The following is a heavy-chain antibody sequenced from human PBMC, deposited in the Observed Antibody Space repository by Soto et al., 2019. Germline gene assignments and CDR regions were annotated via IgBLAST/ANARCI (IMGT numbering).Heavy chain of an antibody. CDR1: GFTFSSYG. V-gene: IGHV3-33*01. CDR3: ARGETTMVRGVRPPRGDAFDI. CDR2: IWYDGSNK. J-gene: IGHJ3*02. Sequence: GGSLRLSCAASGFTFSSYGMHWVRQAPGKGLEWVAVIWYDGSNKYYADSVKGRFTISRDNSKNTLYLQMNSLRAEDTAVYYCARGETTMVRGVRPPRGDAFDIWGQGTMVTVSS. D-gene: IGHD3-10*01.